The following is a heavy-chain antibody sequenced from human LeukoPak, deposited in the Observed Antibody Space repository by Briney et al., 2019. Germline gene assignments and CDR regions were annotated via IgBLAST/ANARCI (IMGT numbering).Heavy chain of an antibody. V-gene: IGHV4-39*01. Sequence: SETLSLTCTVSGGSISSGGYYWGWIRQPPGKGLQWIGDIYYSGSTYYNPSLKSRVAISIDTSKNQVSLKVSSVTAADTAVYYCARRRLAVAEFDYWGQGSLVSVSS. CDR3: ARRRLAVAEFDY. J-gene: IGHJ4*02. CDR1: GGSISSGGYY. CDR2: IYYSGST. D-gene: IGHD6-19*01.